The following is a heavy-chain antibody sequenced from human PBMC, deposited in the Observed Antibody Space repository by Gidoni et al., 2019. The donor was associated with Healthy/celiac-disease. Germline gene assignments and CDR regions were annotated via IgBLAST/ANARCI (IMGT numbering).Heavy chain of an antibody. CDR2: INPSGGST. D-gene: IGHD1-26*01. Sequence: QVQLVQSGAEVKKPGASVKVSCQASGYTFTSYYMHWVRQAPGQGLEWMGIINPSGGSTSYAQKFQGRVTMTRDTSTSTVYMELSSLRSEDTAVYYCARGDPEYSGSYYPDWYYFDYWGQGTLVTVSS. J-gene: IGHJ4*02. CDR1: GYTFTSYY. V-gene: IGHV1-46*01. CDR3: ARGDPEYSGSYYPDWYYFDY.